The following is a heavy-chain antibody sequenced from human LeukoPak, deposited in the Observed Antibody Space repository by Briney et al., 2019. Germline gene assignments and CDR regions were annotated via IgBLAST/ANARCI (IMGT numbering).Heavy chain of an antibody. J-gene: IGHJ4*02. V-gene: IGHV3-23*01. CDR2: ICGSDNST. CDR1: GFTFSSYA. D-gene: IGHD2-15*01. CDR3: AKGLAGSCYSELDY. Sequence: QSGGSLRLSCAASGFTFSSYAMSWVRQAPGKGLEWVSAICGSDNSTYYADSVKGRFTISRDNSKNTMYLQMNSLRTEDTAVYYCAKGLAGSCYSELDYWGRGTLVTVSS.